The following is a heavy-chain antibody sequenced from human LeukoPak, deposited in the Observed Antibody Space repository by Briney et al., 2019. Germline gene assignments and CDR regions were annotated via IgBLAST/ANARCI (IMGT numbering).Heavy chain of an antibody. CDR1: GYSFTSYW. V-gene: IGHV5-51*01. CDR3: ASTPLYYYDSSGSFGYFDY. J-gene: IGHJ4*02. D-gene: IGHD3-22*01. CDR2: IYPGDSDT. Sequence: GESLKISCKGSGYSFTSYWIGWVRQMPGKGLEWMGTIYPGDSDTRYSPSFQGQVTISADKSISTAYLQWSSLKASDTAMYHCASTPLYYYDSSGSFGYFDYWGQGTLVTVSS.